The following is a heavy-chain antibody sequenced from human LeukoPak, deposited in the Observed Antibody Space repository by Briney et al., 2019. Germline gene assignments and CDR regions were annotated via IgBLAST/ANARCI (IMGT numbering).Heavy chain of an antibody. V-gene: IGHV3-43*01. CDR1: GFNFEDYT. Sequence: GGSLRLSCAASGFNFEDYTMHWVRQAPGKGLEWVSVISWDGAKTYYADSVKGRFTISRDNSKDSLYLEVNSLGTEDTALYYCARGGSINYYYYYMDVSGKGTTVTVFS. CDR3: ARGGSINYYYYYMDV. CDR2: ISWDGAKT. D-gene: IGHD2-15*01. J-gene: IGHJ6*03.